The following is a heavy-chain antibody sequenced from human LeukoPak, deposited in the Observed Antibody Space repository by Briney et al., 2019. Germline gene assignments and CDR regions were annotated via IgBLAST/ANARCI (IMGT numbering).Heavy chain of an antibody. Sequence: GGSLRLSCAASGFTFSSYGMHWVRQAPGKGLEWVAFIRYDGSNKYYADSVKGRFTISRDNSKNTLYLQMNSLRAEDTAVYYCARDGSRGNLVTAPDYWGQGTLVTVSS. D-gene: IGHD2-21*02. CDR2: IRYDGSNK. J-gene: IGHJ4*02. CDR3: ARDGSRGNLVTAPDY. V-gene: IGHV3-30*02. CDR1: GFTFSSYG.